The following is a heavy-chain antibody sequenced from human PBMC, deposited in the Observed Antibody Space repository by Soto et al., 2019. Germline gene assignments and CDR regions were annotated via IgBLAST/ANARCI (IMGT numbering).Heavy chain of an antibody. V-gene: IGHV2-5*02. CDR2: INWDGYK. Sequence: QINLIESGPTLVKPTQPLMLTCTFSGFSLSTSGAAVGWVRQTPGRALEWLALINWDGYKRYNASLGNRLTITKDTSMNQVVLTLTNVDPADTATYYCAHRATMTIFGLIIDSGIWFDPWGQGTRVIVSS. D-gene: IGHD3-3*01. J-gene: IGHJ5*02. CDR1: GFSLSTSGAA. CDR3: AHRATMTIFGLIIDSGIWFDP.